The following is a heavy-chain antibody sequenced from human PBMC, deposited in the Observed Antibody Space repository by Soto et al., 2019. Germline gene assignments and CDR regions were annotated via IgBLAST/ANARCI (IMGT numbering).Heavy chain of an antibody. CDR1: RFTFSNAW. CDR3: TTGGYYDSSGFRSVEYFQH. D-gene: IGHD3-22*01. J-gene: IGHJ1*01. Sequence: GGSLRLSCAASRFTFSNAWMSWVRQAPGKGLEWVGRIKSKTDGGTTDYAAPVKGRFTISRDDSKNTLYLQMNSLKTEDTAVYYCTTGGYYDSSGFRSVEYFQHWGQGTLVTVSS. V-gene: IGHV3-15*01. CDR2: IKSKTDGGTT.